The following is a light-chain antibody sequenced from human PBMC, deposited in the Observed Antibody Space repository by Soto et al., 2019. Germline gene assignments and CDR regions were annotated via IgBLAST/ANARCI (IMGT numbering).Light chain of an antibody. CDR2: AAS. V-gene: IGKV1-39*01. CDR3: QQSYSTPPT. CDR1: QSISSY. Sequence: DIQMTQSPSSVSASVGDGVTITCRASQSISSYLNWYQQKPGKAPKLLIYAASSLQSGVPSRFSGSGSGTDFTLTISSLQPEDFATYYCQQSYSTPPTFGGGTKVDIK. J-gene: IGKJ4*01.